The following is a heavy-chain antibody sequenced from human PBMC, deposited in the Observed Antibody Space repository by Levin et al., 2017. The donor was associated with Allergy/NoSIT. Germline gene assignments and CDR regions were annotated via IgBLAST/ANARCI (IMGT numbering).Heavy chain of an antibody. Sequence: GGSLRLSCAASGFTFSSYGMHWVRQAPGKGLEWVAVIWYDGSNKYYADSVKGRFTISRDNSKNTLYLQMNSLRAEDTAVYYCARDISLNKVVVITLGPDYWGQGTLVTVSS. V-gene: IGHV3-33*01. D-gene: IGHD3-22*01. CDR1: GFTFSSYG. CDR2: IWYDGSNK. J-gene: IGHJ4*02. CDR3: ARDISLNKVVVITLGPDY.